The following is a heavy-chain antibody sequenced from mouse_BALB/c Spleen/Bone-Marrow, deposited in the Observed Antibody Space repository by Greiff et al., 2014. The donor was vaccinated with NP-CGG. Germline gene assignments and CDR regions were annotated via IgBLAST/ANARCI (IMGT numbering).Heavy chain of an antibody. D-gene: IGHD1-1*02. CDR3: ARSGERYGAMDY. Sequence: DVHLVESGGGFVKPGGSLKLSCAASGFTLSDFYMFWFRQTPEKRLEWVATISNGGTYTYYPDSVKGRFTISRDNAKNNLHLQMSSLKSEDTAMYYCARSGERYGAMDYWGQGTSVTVTS. CDR2: ISNGGTYT. V-gene: IGHV5-4*02. CDR1: GFTLSDFY. J-gene: IGHJ4*01.